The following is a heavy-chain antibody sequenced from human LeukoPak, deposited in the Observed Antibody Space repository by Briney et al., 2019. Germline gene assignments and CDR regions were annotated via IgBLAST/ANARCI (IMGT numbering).Heavy chain of an antibody. CDR2: ISSSSSYI. Sequence: PAGSLRLSCAASGFTFSSYSMNWVRQAPGKGLEWVSSISSSSSYIYYADSVKGRFTISRDNAKKSLYLQMNSLRVEDTAVYYCARSELGYNYYYMDVWGKGTTVTISS. CDR1: GFTFSSYS. CDR3: ARSELGYNYYYMDV. V-gene: IGHV3-21*01. J-gene: IGHJ6*03. D-gene: IGHD3-10*01.